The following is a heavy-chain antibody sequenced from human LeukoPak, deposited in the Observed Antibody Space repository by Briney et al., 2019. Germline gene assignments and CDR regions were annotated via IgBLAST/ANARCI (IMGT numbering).Heavy chain of an antibody. D-gene: IGHD3-22*01. J-gene: IGHJ4*02. CDR2: IIPIFGTA. CDR1: GGTFSSYA. CDR3: ASTVSGYYYAFDY. V-gene: IGHV1-69*13. Sequence: SVKVSCKASGGTFSSYAISWVRHAPGQGLEWMGGIIPIFGTANYAQKIQGRVTITADESTSTAYMELSSLRSEDTAVYYCASTVSGYYYAFDYWGQGTLVTVSS.